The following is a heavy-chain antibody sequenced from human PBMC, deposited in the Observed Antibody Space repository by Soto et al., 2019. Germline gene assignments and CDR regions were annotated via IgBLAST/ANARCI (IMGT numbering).Heavy chain of an antibody. CDR1: GYTFTHFY. CDR2: ISPHNFNT. J-gene: IGHJ5*02. D-gene: IGHD2-21*02. V-gene: IGHV1-18*01. CDR3: ARAGTVVTPEACWFDP. Sequence: ASVKVSCKASGYTFTHFYITWVRQAPGQGLEWMGAISPHNFNTNYAQKLQGRVTMTTDTSTSTAYMELRSLRSDDTAVYYCARAGTVVTPEACWFDPWGQGTLVTVSS.